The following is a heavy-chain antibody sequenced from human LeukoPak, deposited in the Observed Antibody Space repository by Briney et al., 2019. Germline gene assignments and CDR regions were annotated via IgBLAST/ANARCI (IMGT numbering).Heavy chain of an antibody. Sequence: HSGGSLRLSCAASGFTFSRFAMNWVRQAPGKGLEWGSYINTDSSDIHYADSVKGRFTISRDNARNTLYLQLSSLRAEDSAVYYCARDTFQPGLIDSWGQGTLVTVSS. V-gene: IGHV3-48*04. CDR1: GFTFSRFA. CDR3: ARDTFQPGLIDS. J-gene: IGHJ4*02. CDR2: INTDSSDI. D-gene: IGHD2-2*01.